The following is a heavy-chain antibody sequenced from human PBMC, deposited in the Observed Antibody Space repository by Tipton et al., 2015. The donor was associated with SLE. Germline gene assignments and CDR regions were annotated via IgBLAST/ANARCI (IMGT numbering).Heavy chain of an antibody. CDR1: GGSISNYY. Sequence: TLSLTCKVSGGSISNYYWSWIRLTSGERLEWIGYTHTSGSTNYNPSLKSRVTMSVDMSKNQFSLRLTSVTAADTAVYYCARTLGAIAHTVYDAFDIWGQGKMVTVSS. CDR2: THTSGST. D-gene: IGHD1-26*01. J-gene: IGHJ3*02. V-gene: IGHV4-59*01. CDR3: ARTLGAIAHTVYDAFDI.